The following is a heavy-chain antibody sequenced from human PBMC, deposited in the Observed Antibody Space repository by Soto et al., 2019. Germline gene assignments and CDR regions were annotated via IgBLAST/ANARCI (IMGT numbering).Heavy chain of an antibody. V-gene: IGHV1-8*01. D-gene: IGHD2-21*01. J-gene: IGHJ4*02. CDR3: ARGSTYCGGDCYQAAIDY. CDR1: GYTFTSYD. CDR2: MNPNSGNT. Sequence: QVQLVQSGAEVKKPGASVKVSCKASGYTFTSYDINWVRQATGQGLEWMGWMNPNSGNTGYAQKFQGRVTMTRNTSISTAYMELSSLRSEDTAVYYCARGSTYCGGDCYQAAIDYWGQGTLVTVSS.